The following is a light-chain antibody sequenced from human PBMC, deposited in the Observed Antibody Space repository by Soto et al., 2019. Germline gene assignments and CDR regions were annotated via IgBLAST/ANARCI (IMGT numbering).Light chain of an antibody. CDR1: QSVLYSSNNMNY. Sequence: DIVMTQSPDSLAVSLGERATINCKSSQSVLYSSNNMNYLTWYQQKPGQPPKLHINWASTRESGVPDRFSGSGSGTDFTLTISSLQAEDVAVYYCHQYYSTPFTFGPGTRVDIK. J-gene: IGKJ3*01. CDR2: WAS. V-gene: IGKV4-1*01. CDR3: HQYYSTPFT.